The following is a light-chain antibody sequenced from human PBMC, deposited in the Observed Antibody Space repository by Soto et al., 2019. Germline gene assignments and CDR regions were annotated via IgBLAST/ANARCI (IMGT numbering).Light chain of an antibody. CDR3: QQYETFSGT. V-gene: IGKV1-9*01. Sequence: DIQLTQSPFFLSASVGDRVTITCRASQGIRSYLAWYQQRPGKAPELLIYGASTLRTGVASRFSGSGSGTEFTLTISSLQPEDFATYFCQQYETFSGTFGPGTKVEI. J-gene: IGKJ1*01. CDR2: GAS. CDR1: QGIRSY.